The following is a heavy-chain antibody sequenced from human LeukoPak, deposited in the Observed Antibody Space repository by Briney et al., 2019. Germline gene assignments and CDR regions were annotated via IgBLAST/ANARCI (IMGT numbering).Heavy chain of an antibody. CDR3: AKDGGVPAASFDY. CDR2: IRYDGSNK. D-gene: IGHD2-2*01. Sequence: GGSLRLSCAASGLTFSSYGMHWVRQAPGKGLEGVAFIRYDGSNKYYADCVKGRFTISRDNSKNTLYLQMNSLRAEDTAVYYCAKDGGVPAASFDYWGQGTLVTVS. J-gene: IGHJ4*02. V-gene: IGHV3-30*02. CDR1: GLTFSSYG.